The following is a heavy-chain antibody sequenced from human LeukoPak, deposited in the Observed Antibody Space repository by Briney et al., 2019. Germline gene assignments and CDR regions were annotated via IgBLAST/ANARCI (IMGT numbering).Heavy chain of an antibody. D-gene: IGHD6-25*01. CDR3: ATGGTRAATGRMGF. Sequence: GGSLRLSCAASGFTFSSYAMSWVRQAPGKGLEWVTVTSYDGNEKYYADSVKGRFTISRDNSKNTVYLQMNSLRAEDTAVYYCATGGTRAATGRMGFWGQGTLVTVSS. CDR2: TSYDGNEK. V-gene: IGHV3-30*03. J-gene: IGHJ4*02. CDR1: GFTFSSYA.